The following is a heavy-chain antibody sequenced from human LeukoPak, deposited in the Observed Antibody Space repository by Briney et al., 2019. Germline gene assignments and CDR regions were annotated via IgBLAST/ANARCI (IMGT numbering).Heavy chain of an antibody. J-gene: IGHJ4*02. D-gene: IGHD6-13*01. Sequence: PGGSLRLSCAASGFTFSSYATSWVRQAPGKGLEWVSAISGSGGSTYYADSVKGRFTISRDNSKNTLYLQMNSLRAEDTAVYYCAKAKVLGIAAAGIFDYWGQGTLVTVSS. V-gene: IGHV3-23*01. CDR2: ISGSGGST. CDR3: AKAKVLGIAAAGIFDY. CDR1: GFTFSSYA.